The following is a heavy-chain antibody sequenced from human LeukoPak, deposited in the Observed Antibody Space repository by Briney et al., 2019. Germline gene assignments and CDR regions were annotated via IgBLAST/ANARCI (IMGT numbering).Heavy chain of an antibody. J-gene: IGHJ3*02. CDR1: EFTFSSYA. CDR2: ITYDGSNK. Sequence: GGSLRLSCAASEFTFSSYAMHWVRQAPGKGLEWVAVITYDGSNKYYADSVKGRFTISRDDSKNTLYLQMNSLRAEDTAVYYCARATSSSGYAFDIWGQGTMVTVSS. V-gene: IGHV3-30*04. D-gene: IGHD6-19*01. CDR3: ARATSSSGYAFDI.